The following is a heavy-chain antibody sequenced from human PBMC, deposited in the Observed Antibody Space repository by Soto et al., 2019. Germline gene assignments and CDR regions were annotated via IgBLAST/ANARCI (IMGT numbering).Heavy chain of an antibody. J-gene: IGHJ4*02. V-gene: IGHV4-30-4*01. CDR1: GGSISSGDYY. CDR3: ATTLYGSGSYYNSYPPLY. Sequence: SETLSLTCTVSGGSISSGDYYWSWIRQPPGKGLEWIGYIYYSGSTYYNPSLKSRVTISVDTSKNQFSLKLSSVTAEDTAVYYCATTLYGSGSYYNSYPPLYWGQGTLVTVSS. D-gene: IGHD3-10*01. CDR2: IYYSGST.